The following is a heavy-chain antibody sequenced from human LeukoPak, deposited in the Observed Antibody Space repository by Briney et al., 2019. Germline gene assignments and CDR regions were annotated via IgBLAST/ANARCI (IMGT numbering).Heavy chain of an antibody. Sequence: ASVKVSCKTSGYTFTGYYIHWVRQAPGQGLEWMGWINPNSGDTNYAQKFQGRVTMTRDTSIRTAYMELSRLRSDDTAVYYCAPTLGGSSWYVLDYWGQGTLVTVSS. CDR1: GYTFTGYY. CDR2: INPNSGDT. CDR3: APTLGGSSWYVLDY. D-gene: IGHD6-13*01. J-gene: IGHJ4*02. V-gene: IGHV1-2*02.